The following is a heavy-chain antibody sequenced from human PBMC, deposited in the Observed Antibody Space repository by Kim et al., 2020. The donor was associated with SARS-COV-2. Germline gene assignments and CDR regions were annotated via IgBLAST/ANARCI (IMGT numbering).Heavy chain of an antibody. J-gene: IGHJ4*02. CDR1: GGSFSGYY. Sequence: SETLSLTCAVYGGSFSGYYWSWIRQPPGKGLEWIGEINHSGSTNYNPSLKSRVTITVDTSKNQFSLRLSSVTSADTAVYYCARGHSQTYYDFWSGYRGFDYRGRGSLVTVAS. CDR3: ARGHSQTYYDFWSGYRGFDY. V-gene: IGHV4-34*01. D-gene: IGHD3-3*01. CDR2: INHSGST.